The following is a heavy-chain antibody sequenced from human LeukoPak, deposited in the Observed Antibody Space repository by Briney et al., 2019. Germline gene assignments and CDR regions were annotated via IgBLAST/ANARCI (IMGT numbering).Heavy chain of an antibody. CDR2: INSDGSST. Sequence: GGSLRLSCAASGFTFSSYWMHWVRQAPGKGLVWVSRINSDGSSTSYADSVKGRFTISRDNAKNTLYLQMNSLRAEDTAMYYCARGSGWFGELLEPYYYYGMDVWGQGTTVTVSS. CDR3: ARGSGWFGELLEPYYYYGMDV. J-gene: IGHJ6*02. CDR1: GFTFSSYW. V-gene: IGHV3-74*01. D-gene: IGHD3-10*01.